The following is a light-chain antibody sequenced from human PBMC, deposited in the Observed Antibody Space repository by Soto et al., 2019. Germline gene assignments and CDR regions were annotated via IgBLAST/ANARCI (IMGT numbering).Light chain of an antibody. J-gene: IGLJ1*01. CDR3: SSYTTSSTYV. CDR1: SSDVGGYNY. V-gene: IGLV2-14*03. CDR2: DVS. Sequence: QSALTQPASVSGSPGQSITISCTGTSSDVGGYNYVSWYQQHPGKAPNLIIYDVSNRPSGVSDRFSGSKSGNTASLTISGLQAEDEAEYYCSSYTTSSTYVFGTGTKLTVL.